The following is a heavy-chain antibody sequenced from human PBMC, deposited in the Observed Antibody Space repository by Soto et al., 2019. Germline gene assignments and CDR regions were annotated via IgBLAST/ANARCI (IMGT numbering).Heavy chain of an antibody. V-gene: IGHV3-72*01. CDR1: GFTFCDYY. J-gene: IGHJ4*02. CDR3: ARARNLGGSWTNFDF. CDR2: IRNRANSYTT. Sequence: GGSPRLSCAACGFTFCDYYMYWVRQEPGKGLEWVGRIRNRANSYTTEYAASVKGRFTFSRDDSKSSVYLQMNSLETEDTAVYYCARARNLGGSWTNFDFWGQGTLVTVSS. D-gene: IGHD1-26*01.